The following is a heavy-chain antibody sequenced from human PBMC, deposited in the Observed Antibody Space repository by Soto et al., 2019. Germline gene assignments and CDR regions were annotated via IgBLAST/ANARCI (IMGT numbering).Heavy chain of an antibody. D-gene: IGHD2-15*01. CDR2: ISYDGSNK. J-gene: IGHJ6*02. V-gene: IGHV3-30*18. CDR3: AKDLNRISGYCSGGSCYSGYYYYGMDV. CDR1: GFTFSSYG. Sequence: QVQLVESGGGVVQPGRSLRLSCAASGFTFSSYGMHWVRQAPGKGLEWVAVISYDGSNKYYADSVKGRFTISRDNSKNTLYLQMNSLRAEDTAVYYCAKDLNRISGYCSGGSCYSGYYYYGMDVWGQGTTVTVSS.